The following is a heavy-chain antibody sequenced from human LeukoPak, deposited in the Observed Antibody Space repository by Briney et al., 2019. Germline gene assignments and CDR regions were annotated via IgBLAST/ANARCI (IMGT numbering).Heavy chain of an antibody. CDR3: ARALRARITGTTASVYGMDV. CDR2: IYYSGST. J-gene: IGHJ6*02. V-gene: IGHV4-59*01. CDR1: GGSISSYY. Sequence: PSETLSLTCTVSGGSISSYYWSWIRQPPGKGLEWIGYIYYSGSTNYNPSLKSRVTISVDTSKNQFSLKLSSVTAADTAVYYCARALRARITGTTASVYGMDVWGQGTTDTVSS. D-gene: IGHD1-20*01.